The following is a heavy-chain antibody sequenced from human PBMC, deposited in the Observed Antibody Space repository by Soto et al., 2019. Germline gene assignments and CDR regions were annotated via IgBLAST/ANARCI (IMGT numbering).Heavy chain of an antibody. CDR1: VGSISSGPYS. V-gene: IGHV4-30-2*01. J-gene: IGHJ5*02. CDR2: IYYSGKT. D-gene: IGHD2-2*02. CDR3: ARGCSSASCYTGFDP. Sequence: SETLSLACTFSVGSISSGPYSWTWIRQPPGKGLEWLGYIYYSGKTDYNPSLRSRVSISVDRSNNQFSLILTSVTAADSAVYFCARGCSSASCYTGFDPWGQGTLVTV.